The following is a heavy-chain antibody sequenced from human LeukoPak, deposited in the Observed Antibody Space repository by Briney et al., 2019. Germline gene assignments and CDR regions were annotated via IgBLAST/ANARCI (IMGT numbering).Heavy chain of an antibody. CDR3: AKDRRSLLRFDY. J-gene: IGHJ4*02. D-gene: IGHD2-15*01. V-gene: IGHV3-30*18. CDR2: ISYDGSNK. Sequence: GGSLRLSCAASGFTFSSYVMHWVRQAPGKGLEWVAVISYDGSNKYYADSVKGRFTISRDNSKNTLYLQMNSLRAEDTAVYYCAKDRRSLLRFDYWGQGTLVTVSS. CDR1: GFTFSSYV.